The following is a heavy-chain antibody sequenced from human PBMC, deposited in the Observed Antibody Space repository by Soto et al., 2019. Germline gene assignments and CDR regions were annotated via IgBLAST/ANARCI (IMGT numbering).Heavy chain of an antibody. J-gene: IGHJ4*02. V-gene: IGHV2-5*02. CDR2: IYWDDGK. Sequence: AGPTLVNPPQTPTLACTFSGFSITTTGVGVAWIRQPPGKALEWLALIYWDDGKRYSPSPSLKNRLTITKDTSKNQVVLTMANMDPMDTATYYCAHRPYNGGSRPFDFWGQGTLVTVSS. CDR1: GFSITTTGVG. D-gene: IGHD2-8*01. CDR3: AHRPYNGGSRPFDF.